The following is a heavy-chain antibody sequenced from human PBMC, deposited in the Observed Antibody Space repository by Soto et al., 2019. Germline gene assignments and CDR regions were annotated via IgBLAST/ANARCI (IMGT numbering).Heavy chain of an antibody. Sequence: QVQLVESGGGVVQPGRSLRLSCAASGFTFSSYGMHWVRQAPGKGLEWVALLSYDGSNKHYADSVKGRFTISRDNSKNTLYLQMNSLRAEDTAVYYCAKKGPTGGYPSHFDYWGQGTLVTVSS. CDR2: LSYDGSNK. D-gene: IGHD2-8*02. V-gene: IGHV3-30*18. CDR1: GFTFSSYG. CDR3: AKKGPTGGYPSHFDY. J-gene: IGHJ4*02.